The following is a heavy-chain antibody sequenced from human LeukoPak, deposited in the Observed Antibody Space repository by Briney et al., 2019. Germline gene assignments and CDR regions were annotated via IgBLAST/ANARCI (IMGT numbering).Heavy chain of an antibody. CDR3: ATGSLGSYYLSLDY. V-gene: IGHV1-24*01. Sequence: ASVKVSCKVSGYTLTELSMHWVRQAPGKGLEWMGGFDPEDGETIYAQKFQGRVTMTEDTSTDTAYMEPSSLRSEDTAVYYCATGSLGSYYLSLDYWGQGTLVTVSS. J-gene: IGHJ4*02. CDR1: GYTLTELS. D-gene: IGHD1-26*01. CDR2: FDPEDGET.